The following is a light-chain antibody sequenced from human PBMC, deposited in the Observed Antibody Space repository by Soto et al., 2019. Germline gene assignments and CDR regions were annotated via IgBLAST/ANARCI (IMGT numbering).Light chain of an antibody. CDR2: GNS. V-gene: IGLV1-40*01. Sequence: QSVLTQPPSVSGAPGQRVTISCTGSSSNIGAGYDVHWYRQLPGTAPKLLIYGNSNRPSGVPDRFSGSKSGTSASLAITGLQAEDEADYYCSSYASSGSYVFGTGTKVTVL. J-gene: IGLJ1*01. CDR1: SSNIGAGYD. CDR3: SSYASSGSYV.